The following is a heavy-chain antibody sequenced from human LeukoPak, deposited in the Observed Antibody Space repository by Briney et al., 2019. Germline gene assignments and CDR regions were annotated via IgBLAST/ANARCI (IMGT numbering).Heavy chain of an antibody. V-gene: IGHV3-33*01. CDR2: IWYDGSNN. Sequence: GRSLRLSCAASGFTLSSYVMHWVRQAPGKGLEWVAVIWYDGSNNYYADSVKGRFTVSRDNSKNTLYLQMNSLRAEDTAVYYCARDIGDGYKYWGQGTLVTVSS. J-gene: IGHJ4*02. CDR3: ARDIGDGYKY. D-gene: IGHD5-24*01. CDR1: GFTLSSYV.